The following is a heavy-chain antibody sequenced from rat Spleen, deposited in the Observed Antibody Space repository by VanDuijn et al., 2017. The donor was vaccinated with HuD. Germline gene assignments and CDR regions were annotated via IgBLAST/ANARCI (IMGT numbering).Heavy chain of an antibody. CDR1: GFSLTTYG. CDR3: TRSDY. J-gene: IGHJ2*01. V-gene: IGHV2-13*01. Sequence: VQLQESGPGLVKPSQSLSLTCTVSGFSLTTYGVTWVRQPPGKGLEWMGGIWGDGTTNYNSALKSRLSISRDTSRSQVFLKVNSLQTEDTAIYFCTRSDYWGQGVMVTVSS. CDR2: IWGDGTT.